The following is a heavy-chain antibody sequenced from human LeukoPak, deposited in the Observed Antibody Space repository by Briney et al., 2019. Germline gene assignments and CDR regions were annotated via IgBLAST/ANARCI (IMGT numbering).Heavy chain of an antibody. V-gene: IGHV3-48*01. CDR2: ISSSSSTI. CDR1: GFNVSSNY. Sequence: PGGSLRLSCAASGFNVSSNYMSWVRLAPGKGLEWVSYISSSSSTIYYADSVKGRFTISRDNAKNSLYLQMNSLRAEDTAVYYCAREGLNCSSSSCQRATFDYWGQGTLVTVSS. J-gene: IGHJ4*02. CDR3: AREGLNCSSSSCQRATFDY. D-gene: IGHD2-2*01.